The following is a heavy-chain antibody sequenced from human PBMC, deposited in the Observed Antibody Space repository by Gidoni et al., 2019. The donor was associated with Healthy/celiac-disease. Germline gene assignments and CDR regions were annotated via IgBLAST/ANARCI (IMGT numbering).Heavy chain of an antibody. V-gene: IGHV4-34*01. Sequence: QVQLQQWGAGLLKPSETLSLTCAVYGGSFSGYYWSWIRQPPGKGLEWIGEINHSGSTNYNPSLKSRVTISVDTSKNQFSLKLSSVTAADTAVYYCARGEEQQLILFDYWGQGTLVTVSS. D-gene: IGHD6-13*01. J-gene: IGHJ4*02. CDR2: INHSGST. CDR1: GGSFSGYY. CDR3: ARGEEQQLILFDY.